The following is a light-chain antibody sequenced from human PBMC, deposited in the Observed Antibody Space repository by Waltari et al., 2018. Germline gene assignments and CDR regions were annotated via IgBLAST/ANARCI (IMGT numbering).Light chain of an antibody. CDR3: QSYDSSLSALV. V-gene: IGLV1-40*01. CDR2: GNN. Sequence: QSVLTQPPSVSGAPGQRVTISCTGDSSNIGAGYDVQWYQQVPLTAPRLLIFGNNNRPSGIADRFSASKSGTSASLAITGLQADDEADYYCQSYDSSLSALVFGGGTKLTVL. J-gene: IGLJ3*02. CDR1: SSNIGAGYD.